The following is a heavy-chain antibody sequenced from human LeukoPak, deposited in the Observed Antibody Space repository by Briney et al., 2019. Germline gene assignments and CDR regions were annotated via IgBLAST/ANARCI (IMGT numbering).Heavy chain of an antibody. Sequence: PGGSLRLSCAASGFTFTNVWMSWVRQAPGKGLKWVGRIKSKTDGETRDYAAPVKGRFTISRDDSKNTLYLQMDSLTTEDTAFYYCTTDLRWGLLPTDYWGQGTQVTVSS. V-gene: IGHV3-15*01. CDR1: GFTFTNVW. CDR3: TTDLRWGLLPTDY. J-gene: IGHJ4*02. D-gene: IGHD1-26*01. CDR2: IKSKTDGETR.